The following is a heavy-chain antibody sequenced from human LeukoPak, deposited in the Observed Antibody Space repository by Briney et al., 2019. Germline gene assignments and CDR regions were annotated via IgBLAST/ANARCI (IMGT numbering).Heavy chain of an antibody. CDR2: ISSSSSYI. V-gene: IGHV3-21*01. CDR1: GFTFSTFA. J-gene: IGHJ3*02. CDR3: ARDAPDYYDSSGQDAFDI. Sequence: PGGSLRLSCAASGFTFSTFAMIWVRQAPGKGLEWVSSISSSSSYIYYADSVKGRFTISRDNAKNSLYLQMNSLRAEDTAVYYCARDAPDYYDSSGQDAFDIWGQGTMVTVSS. D-gene: IGHD3-22*01.